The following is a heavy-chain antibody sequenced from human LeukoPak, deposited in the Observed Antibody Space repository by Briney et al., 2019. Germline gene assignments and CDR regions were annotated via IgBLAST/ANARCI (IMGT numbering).Heavy chain of an antibody. CDR3: ARELYSGSWGNWFDP. Sequence: ASVKVSCKASGYTFTSYYMHWVRQAPGQGLEWMGIINPSGGSTSYAQKFQGRVTMTRDASISTAYMELSRLRSDDTAVYYCARELYSGSWGNWFDPWGQGTLVTVSS. D-gene: IGHD1-26*01. V-gene: IGHV1-46*01. J-gene: IGHJ5*02. CDR2: INPSGGST. CDR1: GYTFTSYY.